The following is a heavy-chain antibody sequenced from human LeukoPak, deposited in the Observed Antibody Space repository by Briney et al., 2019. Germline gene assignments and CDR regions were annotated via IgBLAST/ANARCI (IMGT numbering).Heavy chain of an antibody. D-gene: IGHD3-16*02. V-gene: IGHV1-69*13. CDR2: IIPIFGTA. Sequence: GASVKVSCKASGGTFSSYAISWVRQAPGQGLEWMGGIIPIFGTANYAQKFQGRVTITADESTSTAYMELSSLRSEDTAVYYCARDRGAFDYVWGSYRYSESYYFDYWGQGTLVTVSS. J-gene: IGHJ4*02. CDR3: ARDRGAFDYVWGSYRYSESYYFDY. CDR1: GGTFSSYA.